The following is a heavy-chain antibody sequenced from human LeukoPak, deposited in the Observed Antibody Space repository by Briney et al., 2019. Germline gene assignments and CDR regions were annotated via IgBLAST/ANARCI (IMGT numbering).Heavy chain of an antibody. CDR3: ATLNGFGYDY. CDR1: GFTFSSLW. Sequence: GGSLRLSCAASGFTFSSLWMHWVRQPPGKGLVWVSRIDTDGSITTYADSVKGRFTISTDNAKNTVYLQMNSLRAEDTAVYYSATLNGFGYDYWGQGVLVTVSS. J-gene: IGHJ4*02. V-gene: IGHV3-74*01. D-gene: IGHD5-18*01. CDR2: IDTDGSIT.